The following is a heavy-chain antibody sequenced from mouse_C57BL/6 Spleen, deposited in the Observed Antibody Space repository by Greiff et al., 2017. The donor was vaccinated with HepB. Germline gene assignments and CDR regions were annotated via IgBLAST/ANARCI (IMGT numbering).Heavy chain of an antibody. CDR2: ISGGGGNT. V-gene: IGHV5-9*01. D-gene: IGHD4-1*01. J-gene: IGHJ2*01. Sequence: EVQGVESGGGLVKPGGSLKLSCAASGFTFSSYTMSWVRQTPEKRLEWVATISGGGGNTYYPDSVKGRFTISRDNAKNTLYLQMSSLRSEDTALYYCARSANISFFDYWGQGTTLTVSS. CDR3: ARSANISFFDY. CDR1: GFTFSSYT.